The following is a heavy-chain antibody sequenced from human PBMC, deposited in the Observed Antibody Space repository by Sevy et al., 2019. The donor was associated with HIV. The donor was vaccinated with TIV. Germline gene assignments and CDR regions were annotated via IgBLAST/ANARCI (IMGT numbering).Heavy chain of an antibody. J-gene: IGHJ4*02. D-gene: IGHD1-20*01. Sequence: GGSLRLSCAASGFTFSKYSMSWVRQPPGKGLEWVSTLSFGCGEINYADSVKGGFTISGDNSKSSVYLQMNNLRPEDTAVDSCAREGGNNPHDYWGQGTLVTVSS. V-gene: IGHV3-23*01. CDR1: GFTFSKYS. CDR3: AREGGNNPHDY. CDR2: LSFGCGEI.